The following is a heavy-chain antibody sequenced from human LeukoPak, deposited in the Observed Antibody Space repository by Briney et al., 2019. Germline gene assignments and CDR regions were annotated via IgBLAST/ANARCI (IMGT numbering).Heavy chain of an antibody. CDR1: GFTFSSYA. J-gene: IGHJ3*02. CDR3: AKVIGQWLFSDAFDI. Sequence: GGSLRLSCAASGFTFSSYAMSWVRQAPGKGLEWVSAISGSGGSTYYADSVKGRFTISRDNSKNTLYLQMDSLRAEDTAVYYCAKVIGQWLFSDAFDIWGQGTMVTVSS. V-gene: IGHV3-23*01. CDR2: ISGSGGST. D-gene: IGHD6-19*01.